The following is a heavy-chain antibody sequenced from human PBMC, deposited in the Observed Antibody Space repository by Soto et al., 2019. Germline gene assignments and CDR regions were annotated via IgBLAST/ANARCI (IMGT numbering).Heavy chain of an antibody. D-gene: IGHD6-19*01. CDR3: ARDTSSVAGTTPSFDY. CDR1: GFTFSSYA. J-gene: IGHJ4*02. V-gene: IGHV3-30-3*01. Sequence: GGSLRLSCAASGFTFSSYAMHWVRQAPGKGLEWVAVISYDGSNKYYADSVKGRFTISRDNSKNTLYLQMNSLRAEDTAVYYCARDTSSVAGTTPSFDYWGQGTLVTVSS. CDR2: ISYDGSNK.